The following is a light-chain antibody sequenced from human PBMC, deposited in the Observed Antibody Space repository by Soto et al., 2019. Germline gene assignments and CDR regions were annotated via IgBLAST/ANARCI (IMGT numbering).Light chain of an antibody. J-gene: IGLJ2*01. CDR3: SSYTNTNTLV. CDR1: TSDVGGYNH. CDR2: DVT. Sequence: QSALTQPASVSGPPGQSITISCTGTTSDVGGYNHVSWYQQQPGKAPKLMIYDVTNRPSGVSNRFSGSKSGNTASLTISGLAAEDEADYYCSSYTNTNTLVFGGGTKVTVL. V-gene: IGLV2-14*03.